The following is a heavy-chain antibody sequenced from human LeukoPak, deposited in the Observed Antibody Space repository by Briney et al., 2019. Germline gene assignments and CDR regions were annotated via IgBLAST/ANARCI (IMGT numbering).Heavy chain of an antibody. J-gene: IGHJ4*02. V-gene: IGHV1-69*05. Sequence: GASVKVSCKASGGTFSSYAISWVRQAPGQGLEWMGRIIPIFGTANYAQKFQGRVTITTDESTSTAYMELSSLRSEDTAVYYCARGPLVVTAIPLLDYWGQGTLVTVSS. CDR3: ARGPLVVTAIPLLDY. CDR2: IIPIFGTA. D-gene: IGHD2-21*02. CDR1: GGTFSSYA.